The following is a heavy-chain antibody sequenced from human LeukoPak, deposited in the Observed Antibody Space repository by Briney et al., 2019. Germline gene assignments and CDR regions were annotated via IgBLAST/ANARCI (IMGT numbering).Heavy chain of an antibody. D-gene: IGHD3-10*01. CDR2: IYYSGST. V-gene: IGHV4-39*07. CDR3: ARVRYGSGSYYNPFDY. J-gene: IGHJ4*02. CDR1: GGSISSSSYY. Sequence: PSETLSLTCTVSGGSISSSSYYWGWIRQPPGKGLEWIGTIYYSGSTYYNPSLKSRVTISVDTSKNQFSLKLSSVTAADTAVYYCARVRYGSGSYYNPFDYWDQGTLVTVSS.